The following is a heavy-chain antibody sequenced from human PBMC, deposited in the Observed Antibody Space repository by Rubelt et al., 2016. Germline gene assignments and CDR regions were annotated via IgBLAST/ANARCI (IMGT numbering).Heavy chain of an antibody. CDR3: ARTQTETEPDY. D-gene: IGHD1-1*01. Sequence: QVTLRESGPALVRPTQTLTLTCTFSGFSLSTSGMCVSWIRQPPGKALEWLALLDWDDDKYYSTSLRTRLNISKDTAKNPAVLTMTDMDPVDTATYYCARTQTETEPDYWGQGTLGTVSS. CDR2: LDWDDDK. J-gene: IGHJ4*02. V-gene: IGHV2-70*01. CDR1: GFSLSTSGMC.